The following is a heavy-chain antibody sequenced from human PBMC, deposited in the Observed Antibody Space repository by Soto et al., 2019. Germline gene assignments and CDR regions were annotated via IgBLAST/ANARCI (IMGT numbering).Heavy chain of an antibody. Sequence: GASVKVSCKASGYTFTSYGISWVRQAPGQGLEWMGWISAYNGNTNYAQRLQGRVTMTTDTSTSTAYMELRSLRSDDTAVYYCAADFWSGYSYYYYGMDVWGQGTTVTVSS. CDR1: GYTFTSYG. CDR3: AADFWSGYSYYYYGMDV. CDR2: ISAYNGNT. V-gene: IGHV1-18*01. J-gene: IGHJ6*02. D-gene: IGHD3-3*01.